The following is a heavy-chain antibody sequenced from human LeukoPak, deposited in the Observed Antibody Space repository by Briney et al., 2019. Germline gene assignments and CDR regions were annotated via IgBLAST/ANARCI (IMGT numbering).Heavy chain of an antibody. J-gene: IGHJ3*02. Sequence: ASVTVSCKASGYTFTGYYIHWVRQAPGQGRECIGWINPNSGGTNYAHKFQGRVPITRDTSISTAYMELSRLRSEDRAVDYCARAHYYDSSGYYHDAFDIWGRGTMVTVSS. CDR3: ARAHYYDSSGYYHDAFDI. CDR2: INPNSGGT. CDR1: GYTFTGYY. D-gene: IGHD3-22*01. V-gene: IGHV1-2*07.